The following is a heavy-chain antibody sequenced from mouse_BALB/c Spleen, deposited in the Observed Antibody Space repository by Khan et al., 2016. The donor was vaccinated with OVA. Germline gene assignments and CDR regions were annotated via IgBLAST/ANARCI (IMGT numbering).Heavy chain of an antibody. J-gene: IGHJ3*01. CDR1: GYTFTDYI. CDR2: IYPNNGDT. D-gene: IGHD2-14*01. Sequence: VQLLQSGPELMKPGASVKISCRASGYTFTDYIMDWVKQSHGKSFEWIGYIYPNNGDTDYNQKFKTKATLTVDISSSTAYMELRSLTSEDSAVYFRARAGYALVAYWGKGSLVT. V-gene: IGHV1S29*02. CDR3: ARAGYALVAY.